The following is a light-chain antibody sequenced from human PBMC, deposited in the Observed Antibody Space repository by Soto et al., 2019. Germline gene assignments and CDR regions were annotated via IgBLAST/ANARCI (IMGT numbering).Light chain of an antibody. Sequence: QSASTLSGTVENRVTITGRASQTISSWLAWYQQKPGKAPKLLIYKASTLKSGVPSRFSGSGSGTEFTLTISSLQPDDFATYYCQHYNSYSEAFGQGTNV. V-gene: IGKV1-5*03. CDR1: QTISSW. CDR3: QHYNSYSEA. J-gene: IGKJ1*01. CDR2: KAS.